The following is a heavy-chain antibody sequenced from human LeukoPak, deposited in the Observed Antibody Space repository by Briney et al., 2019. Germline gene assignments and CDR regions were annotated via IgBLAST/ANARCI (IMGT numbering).Heavy chain of an antibody. J-gene: IGHJ5*02. CDR2: IYYIGST. V-gene: IGHV4-59*11. CDR3: ARAPFVYYYFWGGYYTGRFGLFDP. D-gene: IGHD3-3*01. Sequence: SETLSLTCPVDGGSISIHYWGWIRQPPGKGLGWIGYIYYIGSTNYNPSLKSPVTISVDTSKNQFSLKLSSVTAADTAVYYCARAPFVYYYFWGGYYTGRFGLFDPWGQGTLVTVSS. CDR1: GGSISIHY.